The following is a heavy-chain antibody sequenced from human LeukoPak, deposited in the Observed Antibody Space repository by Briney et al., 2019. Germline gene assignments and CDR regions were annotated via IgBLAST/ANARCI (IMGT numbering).Heavy chain of an antibody. Sequence: GGSLRLSCAASGFTFSSYSMNWVRQAPGKGLEWVANIKQDGSEKYYVDSVKGRFTISRDNAKNSLYLQMNSLRAEDTAVYYCARFLAVAGSAHHDYWGQGTLVTVSS. V-gene: IGHV3-7*01. J-gene: IGHJ4*02. CDR3: ARFLAVAGSAHHDY. D-gene: IGHD6-19*01. CDR2: IKQDGSEK. CDR1: GFTFSSYS.